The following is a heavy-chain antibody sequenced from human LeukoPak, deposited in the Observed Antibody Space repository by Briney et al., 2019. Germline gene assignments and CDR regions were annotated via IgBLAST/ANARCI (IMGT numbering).Heavy chain of an antibody. Sequence: ASVKVSCKASGYTFTSYGISWVRPAPGQGLEWMGWISAYNGNTNYAQKLQGRVTMTTDTSTSTAYMELRSLRSDDTAVYYCARDYHYYDSSGYGYWGQGTLVTVSS. D-gene: IGHD3-22*01. CDR2: ISAYNGNT. CDR3: ARDYHYYDSSGYGY. CDR1: GYTFTSYG. J-gene: IGHJ4*02. V-gene: IGHV1-18*01.